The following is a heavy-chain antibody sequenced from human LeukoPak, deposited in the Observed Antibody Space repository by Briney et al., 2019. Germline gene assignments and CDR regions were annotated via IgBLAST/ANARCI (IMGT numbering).Heavy chain of an antibody. V-gene: IGHV1-69*05. J-gene: IGHJ3*02. D-gene: IGHD2-2*01. Sequence: GASVKVSCKASGGTFSSYAIGRVRQAPGQGLEWMGRIIPIFGTANYAQKFQGRVTITTDESTSTAYMELSSLRSEDTAVYYCARVSDDSSTIGAFDIWGQGTMVTVSS. CDR2: IIPIFGTA. CDR3: ARVSDDSSTIGAFDI. CDR1: GGTFSSYA.